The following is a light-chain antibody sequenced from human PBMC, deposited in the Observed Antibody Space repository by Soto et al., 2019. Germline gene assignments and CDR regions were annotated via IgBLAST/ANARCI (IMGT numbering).Light chain of an antibody. V-gene: IGKV1-27*01. J-gene: IGKJ1*01. CDR2: AAS. Sequence: DFQMTQSPSSVSASVGDKVTITCRASQGVSTYLAWYQQKPGKVPQLLIYAASTLQSGVPSRFRGSGYGTEFTITISSLQPEDVAIYYCQRHNTAPATFGQGTKVEIK. CDR1: QGVSTY. CDR3: QRHNTAPAT.